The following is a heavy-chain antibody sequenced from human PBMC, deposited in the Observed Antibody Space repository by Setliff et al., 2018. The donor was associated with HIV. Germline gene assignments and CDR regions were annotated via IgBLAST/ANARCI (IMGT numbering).Heavy chain of an antibody. D-gene: IGHD3-3*01. V-gene: IGHV3-49*04. CDR1: GFTFSEYA. J-gene: IGHJ4*02. CDR2: IRSKNYGDTT. Sequence: GGSLRLSCTTSGFTFSEYAINWVRQAPGKGLEWVGFIRSKNYGDTTESAASVKDRFTFSRDDSKSIAYLQVSSLKTEDTAIYYCTGSFLGFWGQGTLVTVSS. CDR3: TGSFLGF.